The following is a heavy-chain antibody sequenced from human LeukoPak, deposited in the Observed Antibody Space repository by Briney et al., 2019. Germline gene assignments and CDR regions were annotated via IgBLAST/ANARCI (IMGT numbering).Heavy chain of an antibody. CDR1: GFTFSSYG. CDR3: ARDVDSGGHYSKFDS. V-gene: IGHV3-33*01. D-gene: IGHD3-22*01. J-gene: IGHJ4*02. CDR2: IWYDGRRK. Sequence: PGRSLRPSCAASGFTFSSYGIHWVRQAPGKGLEWVSVIWYDGRRKYYADSVKGRFTISRDNSKNTVYLQMDSLRAEDTAVYYCARDVDSGGHYSKFDSWGQGTLVTVSS.